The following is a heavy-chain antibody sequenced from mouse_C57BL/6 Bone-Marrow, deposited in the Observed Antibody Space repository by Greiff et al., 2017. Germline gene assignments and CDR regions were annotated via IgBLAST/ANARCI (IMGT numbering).Heavy chain of an antibody. V-gene: IGHV1-81*01. D-gene: IGHD1-1*01. CDR2: IYPRSGNT. J-gene: IGHJ2*01. Sequence: VKLQESGAELARPGASVKLSCKASGYTFTSYGISWVKQRTGQGLEWIGEIYPRSGNTYYNEKFKGKATLTADKSSSTAYMELRSLTSEDSAVYFCAKEGYYGSSPFDYWGQGTTLTVSS. CDR1: GYTFTSYG. CDR3: AKEGYYGSSPFDY.